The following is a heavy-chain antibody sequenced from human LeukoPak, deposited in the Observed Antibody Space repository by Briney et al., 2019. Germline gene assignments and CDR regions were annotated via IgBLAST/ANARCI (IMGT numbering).Heavy chain of an antibody. Sequence: GWSLRLSCAASGFTFSTYAMTWVRQAPGKGLEWVSGISTSGDRTYYADSVKGRFTISRDNSKNTLYLQMNSLRAEDTAEYYCARSAVGTSCCTAVDYWGQGTLVTVSS. CDR2: ISTSGDRT. D-gene: IGHD1-26*01. CDR3: ARSAVGTSCCTAVDY. J-gene: IGHJ4*02. CDR1: GFTFSTYA. V-gene: IGHV3-23*01.